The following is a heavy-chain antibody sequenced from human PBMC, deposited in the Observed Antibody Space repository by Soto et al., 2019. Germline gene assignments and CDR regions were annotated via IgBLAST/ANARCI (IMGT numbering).Heavy chain of an antibody. CDR1: GYTFTGYY. Sequence: ASVKVSCKASGYTFTGYYMHWVRQAPGQGLEWMGWINPNSGGTNYAQKFQGRVTMTRDTSISTAYMELSRLRSDDTAVYYCARDSSGRGGAFDIWGQGTMVPVSS. D-gene: IGHD6-19*01. CDR3: ARDSSGRGGAFDI. J-gene: IGHJ3*02. V-gene: IGHV1-2*02. CDR2: INPNSGGT.